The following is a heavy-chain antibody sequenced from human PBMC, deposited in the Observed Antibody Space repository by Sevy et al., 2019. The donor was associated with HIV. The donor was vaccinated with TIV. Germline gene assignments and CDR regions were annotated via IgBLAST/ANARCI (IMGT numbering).Heavy chain of an antibody. CDR2: IDPSDSYT. Sequence: GESLKISCKGSGYSFTSYWISWVRQMPGKGLEWMGRIDPSDSYTNYSPSFRGHVTISADKSISTAYLQWSSLKASDTAMYYCARLGCSSTSCYPGANYYYYYGMDVWGQGTTVTVSS. D-gene: IGHD2-2*01. J-gene: IGHJ6*02. CDR3: ARLGCSSTSCYPGANYYYYYGMDV. V-gene: IGHV5-10-1*01. CDR1: GYSFTSYW.